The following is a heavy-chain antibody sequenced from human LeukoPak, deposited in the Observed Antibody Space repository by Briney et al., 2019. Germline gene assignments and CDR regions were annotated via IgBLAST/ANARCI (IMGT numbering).Heavy chain of an antibody. J-gene: IGHJ6*03. CDR3: ARDPGTAMDKDYYYYYMDV. CDR1: GYTFTGYY. CDR2: INPNSGGT. D-gene: IGHD5-18*01. V-gene: IGHV1-2*02. Sequence: ASVKVSCKASGYTFTGYYIHWVRQAPGQGLEWMGWINPNSGGTNYAQKFQGRVTMTRDTSISTAYMELSRLRSDDTAVYYCARDPGTAMDKDYYYYYMDVWGKGTTVTVSS.